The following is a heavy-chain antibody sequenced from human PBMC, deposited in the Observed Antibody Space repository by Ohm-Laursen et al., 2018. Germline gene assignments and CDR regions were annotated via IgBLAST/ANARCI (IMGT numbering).Heavy chain of an antibody. J-gene: IGHJ3*02. Sequence: SLRLSCAASGFTVSSNHMTWVRQAPGEGLEWVSIIFSGGGTYYADSVKGRFTISRDTSKNTVNLQMNSLRVEDTAVYYCARGKYDSSGYDIVVYALDIWGQGTMVTVSS. V-gene: IGHV3-66*01. CDR2: IFSGGGT. CDR3: ARGKYDSSGYDIVVYALDI. D-gene: IGHD3-22*01. CDR1: GFTVSSNH.